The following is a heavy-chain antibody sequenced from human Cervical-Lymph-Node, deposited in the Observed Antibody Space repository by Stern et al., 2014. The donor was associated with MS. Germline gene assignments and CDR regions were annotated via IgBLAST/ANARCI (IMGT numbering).Heavy chain of an antibody. CDR1: GFTFSSYG. CDR2: IWYDGSNK. CDR3: ARETRGASGRFDY. J-gene: IGHJ4*02. Sequence: VQLVESGGGVVQPGRSLRLSCAASGFTFSSYGMHWVRQAPGKGLEWVALIWYDGSNKYYADSVKGRFTISRENSKNTLYLQMNSLRAEDTAVYYCARETRGASGRFDYWGQGTLVTVSS. D-gene: IGHD3-10*01. V-gene: IGHV3-33*01.